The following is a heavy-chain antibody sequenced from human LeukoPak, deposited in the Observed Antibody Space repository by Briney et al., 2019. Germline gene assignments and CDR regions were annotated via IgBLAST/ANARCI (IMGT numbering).Heavy chain of an antibody. CDR3: ARANYYDSSGYYPGGAFDI. J-gene: IGHJ3*02. CDR1: GFTFDDYA. D-gene: IGHD3-22*01. Sequence: GGSLRLSCAASGFTFDDYAMHWVRQAPGKGLEWVSGIGWYSGSIGYADSVKRRFTISRDNAKNSLYMQTNSLRAEDMALYYCARANYYDSSGYYPGGAFDIWGQGTMVTVSS. V-gene: IGHV3-9*03. CDR2: IGWYSGSI.